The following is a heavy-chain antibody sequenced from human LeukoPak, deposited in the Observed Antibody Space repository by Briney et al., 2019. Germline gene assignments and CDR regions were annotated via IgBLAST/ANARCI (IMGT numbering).Heavy chain of an antibody. CDR2: VHFRGAT. J-gene: IGHJ1*01. V-gene: IGHV4-39*02. CDR3: ARLITTSGPEQYFQR. Sequence: SETLSLTCSVSGDSISGSPYYWGWIRQPPGRGLEWVATVHFRGATSYTPSLKSRVTISVDTSRNDFSLTLTSVTAADTAVYYCARLITTSGPEQYFQRWGQGSLITVSS. CDR1: GDSISGSPYY. D-gene: IGHD1-1*01.